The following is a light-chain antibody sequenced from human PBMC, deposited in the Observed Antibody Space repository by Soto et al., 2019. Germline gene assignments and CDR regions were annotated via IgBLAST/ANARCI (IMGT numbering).Light chain of an antibody. CDR2: AAS. CDR1: QGIGVY. CDR3: QKYNSAPLT. V-gene: IGKV1-27*01. J-gene: IGKJ4*01. Sequence: DIQMTQSPSSLSASLGDRVTITCRASQGIGVYLAWFQQKPGKVPRLLIYAASALQSGVPSRFSGGGSGTDFTLTINSLQPEDVATYYCQKYNSAPLTSGGGTKVEIK.